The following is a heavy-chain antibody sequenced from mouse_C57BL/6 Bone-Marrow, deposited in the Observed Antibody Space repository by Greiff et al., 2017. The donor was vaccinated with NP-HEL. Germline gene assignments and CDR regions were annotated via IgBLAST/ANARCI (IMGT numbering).Heavy chain of an antibody. D-gene: IGHD2-4*01. CDR3: ARGLRRVAY. CDR1: GYTFTSYW. J-gene: IGHJ3*01. V-gene: IGHV1-50*01. CDR2: IDPSDSYT. Sequence: QVQLQQPGAELVKPGASVKLSCKASGYTFTSYWMQWVKQRPGQGLEWIGEIDPSDSYTNYNQKFKGKATLTVETSYSTAYMQLSSLTSEDSAVYYCARGLRRVAYWGQGTLVTVSA.